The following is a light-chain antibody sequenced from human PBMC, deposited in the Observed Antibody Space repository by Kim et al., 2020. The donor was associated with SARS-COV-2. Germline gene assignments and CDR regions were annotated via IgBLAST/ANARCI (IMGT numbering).Light chain of an antibody. Sequence: GVTISCTGSSTNIGAGYNVHWYQQLPGTAPKLLIYGNNNRPSGVPDRFSGSNSGTSASLTISGLLAEDEADYYCQSFDSRLTGWAFGGGTKVTVL. CDR1: STNIGAGYN. CDR2: GNN. V-gene: IGLV1-40*01. CDR3: QSFDSRLTGWA. J-gene: IGLJ3*02.